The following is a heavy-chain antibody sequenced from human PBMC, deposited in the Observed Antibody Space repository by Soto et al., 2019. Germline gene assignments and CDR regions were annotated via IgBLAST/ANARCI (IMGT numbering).Heavy chain of an antibody. CDR3: VARGVTGLLHFDY. CDR1: GGTFSSYA. D-gene: IGHD3-10*01. Sequence: ASVKVSCKASGGTFSSYAISWVRQAPGQGLEWMGGIIPIFGTANYAQKFQGRVTITADESTSTAYMELSSLRSEDTAVYYCVARGVTGLLHFDYWGQGTLVTVSS. J-gene: IGHJ4*02. V-gene: IGHV1-69*13. CDR2: IIPIFGTA.